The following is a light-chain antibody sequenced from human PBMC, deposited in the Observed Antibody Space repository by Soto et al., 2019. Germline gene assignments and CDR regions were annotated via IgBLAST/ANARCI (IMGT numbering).Light chain of an antibody. CDR3: HQYNNWPPST. J-gene: IGKJ5*01. CDR1: QSISSW. Sequence: DIQTTQSPSTLSASVGDRVTITCRASQSISSWLAWYQQKPGKAPKLLIYDASSLESGVPDRFSGSGTGTDFTLTISSLQAEDFGVYFCHQYNNWPPSTFGQGTRLEIK. CDR2: DAS. V-gene: IGKV1-5*01.